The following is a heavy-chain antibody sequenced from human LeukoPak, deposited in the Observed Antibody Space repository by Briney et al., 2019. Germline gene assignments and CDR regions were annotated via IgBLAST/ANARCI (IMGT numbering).Heavy chain of an antibody. CDR1: GGSISSGDYY. D-gene: IGHD6-13*01. Sequence: SQTLSLTCTVSGGSISSGDYYWSWIRQPPGKGLEWIGYIYYSGSTYYNPSLKSRVTISVDTSKNQFSLKLSSVTAADTAVYYCAKLGLLNWFDPWGQGTLVSVSS. CDR2: IYYSGST. V-gene: IGHV4-30-4*08. J-gene: IGHJ5*02. CDR3: AKLGLLNWFDP.